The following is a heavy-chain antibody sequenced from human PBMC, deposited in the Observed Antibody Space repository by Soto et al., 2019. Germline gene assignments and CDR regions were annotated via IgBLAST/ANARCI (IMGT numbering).Heavy chain of an antibody. Sequence: HPGGSLRLSCAACGVTVRSNYMSWVRQAPGKGLEWVSVIYSGGSTYYADSVKGRFTISRDNSKNTLYLQMNSLRAEDTAVYYCARHGYNYGGGYFDYWGQGT. J-gene: IGHJ4*02. V-gene: IGHV3-66*04. CDR1: GVTVRSNY. D-gene: IGHD5-18*01. CDR3: ARHGYNYGGGYFDY. CDR2: IYSGGST.